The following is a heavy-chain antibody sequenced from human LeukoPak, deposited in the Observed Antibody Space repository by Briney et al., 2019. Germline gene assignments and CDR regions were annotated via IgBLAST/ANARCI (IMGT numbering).Heavy chain of an antibody. J-gene: IGHJ5*02. CDR1: GFTVSSNY. Sequence: PGGSLRLSCAASGFTVSSNYVSWVRQAPGKGLEWVSVIYSGGSTYYADSVKGRFTISRDNSKNTLYLQMNSLRAEDTAVYYCALYYYDSSGYYNWFDPWGQGTLVTVSS. V-gene: IGHV3-53*01. CDR2: IYSGGST. D-gene: IGHD3-22*01. CDR3: ALYYYDSSGYYNWFDP.